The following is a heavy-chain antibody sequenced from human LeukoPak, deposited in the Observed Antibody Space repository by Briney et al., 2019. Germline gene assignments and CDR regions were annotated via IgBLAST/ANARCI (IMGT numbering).Heavy chain of an antibody. J-gene: IGHJ2*01. V-gene: IGHV3-64*01. CDR3: ARDLGWYFDL. CDR2: ISSNGGST. Sequence: SGGSLRLSCAASGFTFSSYAMHWVRQAPGKGLEYVSAISSNGGSTYYANSVKGRFTISRDNSKNTLYLQMGSLRAEDMAVYYCARDLGWYFDLWGRGTLVTVSS. CDR1: GFTFSSYA.